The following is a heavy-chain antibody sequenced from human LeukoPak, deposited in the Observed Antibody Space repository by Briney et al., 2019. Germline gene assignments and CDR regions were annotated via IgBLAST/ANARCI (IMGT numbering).Heavy chain of an antibody. D-gene: IGHD4-11*01. CDR3: ARVASGYSKIGYYYYMDV. J-gene: IGHJ6*03. Sequence: ASVKVSCKASGYTFTSYGISWVRQAPGQGLEWMGWISAYNGNTNYAQKLQGRVTMTTDTSTSTAYMELRSLRSDDTAVYYCARVASGYSKIGYYYYMDVWGKGTTVTVSS. V-gene: IGHV1-18*01. CDR2: ISAYNGNT. CDR1: GYTFTSYG.